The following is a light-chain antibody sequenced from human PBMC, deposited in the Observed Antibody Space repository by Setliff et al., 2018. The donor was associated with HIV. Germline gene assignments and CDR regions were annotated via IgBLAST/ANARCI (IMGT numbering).Light chain of an antibody. V-gene: IGLV2-14*03. CDR3: SSYTSSSTLV. CDR1: SSDVGGYNY. CDR2: DVS. J-gene: IGLJ2*01. Sequence: ALTQPASVSGSPGQSISISCTGTSSDVGGYNYVSWYQQHPGKAPKLMIYDVSNRPSGVSNRFSGSKSGNTASLTISGLQAEDETDYYCSSYTSSSTLVFGGGTQLTVL.